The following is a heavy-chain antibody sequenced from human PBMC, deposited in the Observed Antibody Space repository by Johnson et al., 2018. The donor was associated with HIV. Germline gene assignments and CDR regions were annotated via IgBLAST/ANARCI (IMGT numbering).Heavy chain of an antibody. CDR3: AKDPPGS. V-gene: IGHV3-43D*03. CDR2: ISWGGGRT. Sequence: QLVESGGVVVQPGGSLRLSCVASGFTFADFAMHWVRQAPGKGLEWVSLISWGGGRTYYADSVKGRFTISRYNRKNSLYLQMNSLRPEDTALYYCAKDPPGSWGQGTMVTVSS. D-gene: IGHD1-26*01. J-gene: IGHJ3*01. CDR1: GFTFADFA.